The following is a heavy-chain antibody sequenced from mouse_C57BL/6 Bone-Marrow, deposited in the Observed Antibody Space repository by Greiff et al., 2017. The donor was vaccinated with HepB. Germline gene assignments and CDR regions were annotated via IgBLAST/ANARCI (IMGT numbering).Heavy chain of an antibody. J-gene: IGHJ2*01. CDR3: ASRYCGSSYFDY. V-gene: IGHV1-82*01. Sequence: VQLQQSGPELVKPGASVKISCKASGYAFSSSWMNWVKQRPGKGLEWIGRIYPGDGDTNYNGKFKGKATLTADKSSSTAYMQLSSLTSEDSAVYFCASRYCGSSYFDYWGQGTTLTVSS. CDR2: IYPGDGDT. CDR1: GYAFSSSW. D-gene: IGHD1-1*01.